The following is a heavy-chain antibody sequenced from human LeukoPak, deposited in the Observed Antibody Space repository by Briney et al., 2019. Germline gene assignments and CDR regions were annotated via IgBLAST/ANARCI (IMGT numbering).Heavy chain of an antibody. D-gene: IGHD3-22*01. CDR1: GGSISSRNYY. CDR3: TRHYYYDSSGFDY. CDR2: IYYSGST. V-gene: IGHV4-39*01. J-gene: IGHJ4*02. Sequence: SETLSLTCTVSGGSISSRNYYWGWIRQPPGKGLEWIGSIYYSGSTNYNPSLKSRITISVDTSKNQYSLKLSSVTAADTAVYYCTRHYYYDSSGFDYWGQGTLVTVSS.